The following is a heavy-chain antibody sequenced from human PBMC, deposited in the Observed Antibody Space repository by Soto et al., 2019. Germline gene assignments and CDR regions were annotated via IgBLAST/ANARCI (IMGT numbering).Heavy chain of an antibody. CDR1: GFTLTTYT. V-gene: IGHV3-21*01. D-gene: IGHD3-10*01. Sequence: WGSLRLSCEASGFTLTTYTINFVRHSSVKGLEWVSSITSSSGHIYYADSVKGRFTISRDNARNSLYLQMNSLRAEDTAVYYCVRERGLSSFYGMDVWGQGTTVTVSS. CDR2: ITSSSGHI. CDR3: VRERGLSSFYGMDV. J-gene: IGHJ6*02.